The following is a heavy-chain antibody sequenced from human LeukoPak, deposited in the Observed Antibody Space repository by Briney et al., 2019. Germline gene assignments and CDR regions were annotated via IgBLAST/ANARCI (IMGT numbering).Heavy chain of an antibody. V-gene: IGHV3-48*01. Sequence: PGGSLRLSCAVSGFTFSRYWMSWVRQAPGKGLEWVSYISSSSSTIHYADSVKGRFTISRDNAKNSLYLQMNSLRAEDTAVYYCARDLSSGWIFDYWGQGTLVTVSS. CDR2: ISSSSSTI. D-gene: IGHD6-19*01. CDR1: GFTFSRYW. CDR3: ARDLSSGWIFDY. J-gene: IGHJ4*02.